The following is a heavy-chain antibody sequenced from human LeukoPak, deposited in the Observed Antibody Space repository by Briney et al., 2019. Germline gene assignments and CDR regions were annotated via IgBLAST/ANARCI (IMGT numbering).Heavy chain of an antibody. Sequence: SETLSLTCTVSGGSISSSSYYWGWIRQPPGKGLEWIGSIYYSGSTYYNPSLKSRVTISVDTSKNQFSLKLSSVTAADTAVYYCAKDGVPSRWFGRNYFDYWGQGTLVTVSP. D-gene: IGHD3-10*01. CDR2: IYYSGST. J-gene: IGHJ4*02. CDR3: AKDGVPSRWFGRNYFDY. CDR1: GGSISSSSYY. V-gene: IGHV4-39*02.